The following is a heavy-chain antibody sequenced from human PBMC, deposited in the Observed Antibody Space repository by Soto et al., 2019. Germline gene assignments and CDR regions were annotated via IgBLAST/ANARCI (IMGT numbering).Heavy chain of an antibody. J-gene: IGHJ4*02. Sequence: QVQLVESGRGVVQPGRSLRLSCAASGFTFSSYGMHWVRQAPGKGLEWVAVIWYDGSNKYYADSVKGRFTISRDNSKNTLYLQMNSLRAEDTAVYYCARGGITMVRGDSYFDYWGQGTLVTVSS. CDR1: GFTFSSYG. CDR3: ARGGITMVRGDSYFDY. CDR2: IWYDGSNK. V-gene: IGHV3-33*01. D-gene: IGHD3-10*01.